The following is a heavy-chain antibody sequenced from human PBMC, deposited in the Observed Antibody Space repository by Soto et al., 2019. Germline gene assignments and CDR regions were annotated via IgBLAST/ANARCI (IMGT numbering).Heavy chain of an antibody. Sequence: ASVKVSCKASGYIFVNYGIAWVRQAPGQGLEWMGWISPYTGNTHSATKVQGRLTMTTDTSTSTAYMELRSLRSDDTAVYYCARDKGVSYYDILTGYYTPHLYYFDYWGQGTLVTVSS. CDR2: ISPYTGNT. V-gene: IGHV1-18*01. CDR1: GYIFVNYG. CDR3: ARDKGVSYYDILTGYYTPHLYYFDY. D-gene: IGHD3-9*01. J-gene: IGHJ4*02.